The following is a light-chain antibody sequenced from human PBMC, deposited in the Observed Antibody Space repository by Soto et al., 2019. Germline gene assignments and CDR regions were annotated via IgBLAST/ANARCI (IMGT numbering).Light chain of an antibody. CDR3: QQYGSSPWP. CDR1: QSISSNF. Sequence: EIVLTQSPGTLSLSPGEGATLSCRASQSISSNFLAWYQQKRGQAPRLLIHGASNRATGIPDRFSGSGSGTDFTLTITRLEPEDFAVYYCQQYGSSPWPFGQGTKVEIK. CDR2: GAS. V-gene: IGKV3-20*01. J-gene: IGKJ1*01.